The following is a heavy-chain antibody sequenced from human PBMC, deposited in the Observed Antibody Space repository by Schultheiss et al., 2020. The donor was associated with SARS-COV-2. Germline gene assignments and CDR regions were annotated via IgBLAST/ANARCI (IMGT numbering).Heavy chain of an antibody. CDR1: GGSFSGYY. J-gene: IGHJ4*02. CDR3: ATGGSTVTGTFDY. Sequence: SQTLSLTCAVYGGSFSGYYWSWIRQPPGKGLEWIGEINHSGSTNYNPSLKSRVTISVDTSKNQFSLKLSSMTAADTAVYYCATGGSTVTGTFDYWGQGTLVTVSS. V-gene: IGHV4-34*01. CDR2: INHSGST. D-gene: IGHD4-17*01.